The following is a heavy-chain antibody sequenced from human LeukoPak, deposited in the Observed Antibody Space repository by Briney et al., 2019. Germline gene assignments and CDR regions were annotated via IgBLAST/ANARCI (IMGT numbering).Heavy chain of an antibody. J-gene: IGHJ4*02. Sequence: GGSLRLSCAASGFTFSSYWMHWVRQAPGKGLEWVSAISGSGGSTYYADSVKGRFTISRDNSKNTLYLQMNSLRAEDTAVYYCAKDDRYDFWSGYPDYWGQGTLVTASS. D-gene: IGHD3-3*01. CDR2: ISGSGGST. CDR3: AKDDRYDFWSGYPDY. CDR1: GFTFSSYW. V-gene: IGHV3-23*01.